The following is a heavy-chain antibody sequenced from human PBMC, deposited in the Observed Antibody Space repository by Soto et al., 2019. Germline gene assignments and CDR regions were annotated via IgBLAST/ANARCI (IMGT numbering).Heavy chain of an antibody. V-gene: IGHV3-20*04. CDR1: GFTFDDYG. J-gene: IGHJ6*03. D-gene: IGHD5-12*01. Sequence: EVQLVESGGGVVRPGGSLRLSCVASGFTFDDYGMHWVRQAPGKGLEWVSGINWNDGRTGYPGSMKGRFIISRDNAKNSLYLQMNSLRAEDTALYYCARSGNIVATTNYYMDVWGNGTTVTVSS. CDR2: INWNDGRT. CDR3: ARSGNIVATTNYYMDV.